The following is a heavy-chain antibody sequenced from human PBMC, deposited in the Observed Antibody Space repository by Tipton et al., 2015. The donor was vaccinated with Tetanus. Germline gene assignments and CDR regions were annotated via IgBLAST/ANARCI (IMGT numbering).Heavy chain of an antibody. J-gene: IGHJ6*02. CDR1: GGSISSDY. CDR2: IYTSGST. D-gene: IGHD1-14*01. CDR3: ARDGQPGYYYGMDV. Sequence: TLSLTCAVSGGSISSDYWSWIRQPAGKGLEWIGRIYTSGSTNYNPSLKSRVTMSVDTSKNQFSPRLSSVTAADTAIYYCARDGQPGYYYGMDVRGQGTTVTGSS. V-gene: IGHV4-4*07.